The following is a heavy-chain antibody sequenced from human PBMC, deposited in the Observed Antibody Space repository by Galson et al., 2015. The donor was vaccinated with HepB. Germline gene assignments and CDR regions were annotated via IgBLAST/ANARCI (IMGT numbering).Heavy chain of an antibody. CDR2: IDPSDSYT. D-gene: IGHD2-2*01. CDR1: GYSFTSYW. Sequence: QSGAEVKKPGESLRISCKGSGYSFTSYWISWVRQMPGKGLEWMGRIDPSDSYTNYSPSFQGHVTISADKSISTAYLQWSSLKASDTAMYYCARLKGYCSSTSCSPYYYYYYMDVWGKGTTVTVSS. J-gene: IGHJ6*03. V-gene: IGHV5-10-1*01. CDR3: ARLKGYCSSTSCSPYYYYYYMDV.